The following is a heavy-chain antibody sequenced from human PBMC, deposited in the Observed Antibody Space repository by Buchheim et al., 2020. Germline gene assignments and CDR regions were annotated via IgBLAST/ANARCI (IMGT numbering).Heavy chain of an antibody. CDR3: ARDFRWWDFDY. J-gene: IGHJ4*02. V-gene: IGHV3-74*01. Sequence: EVQLVESGGGLVQPGGSLRLTCAVSGFTISSYWKHWVRQAPGKGLVWVSRINSDGSSTTYADSVKGRFTISRDNAKNKLYLQMNSLIAEDTAVYYCARDFRWWDFDYWGQGTL. CDR1: GFTISSYW. CDR2: INSDGSST. D-gene: IGHD2-15*01.